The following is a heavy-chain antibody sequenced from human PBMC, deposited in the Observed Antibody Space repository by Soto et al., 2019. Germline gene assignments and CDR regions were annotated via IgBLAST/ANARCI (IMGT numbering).Heavy chain of an antibody. D-gene: IGHD5-12*01. CDR1: GYTFTSYY. Sequence: QVQLVQSGAEVKKPGASVKVSCKASGYTFTSYYMHWVRQAPGQGLEWMGIINPSGGSTSYAQKSQGRVTMTRDTSTSTVYMELSSLRSEDTAVYYCANGPGVATIGGSTDYYGMDVWGQGTTVTVSS. CDR2: INPSGGST. J-gene: IGHJ6*02. V-gene: IGHV1-46*01. CDR3: ANGPGVATIGGSTDYYGMDV.